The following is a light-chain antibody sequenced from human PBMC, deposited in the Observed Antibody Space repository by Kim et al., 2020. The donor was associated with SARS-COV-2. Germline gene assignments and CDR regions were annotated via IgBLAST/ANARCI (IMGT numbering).Light chain of an antibody. CDR1: QDLLSNY. Sequence: PGERATLSCTTSQDLLSNYLAWYQQKPGQAPRLLNYGASSRATGIPDRFTGSGSGTDFTLTISRLEPEDFAVYYCQQYGNSPLVTFGQGTRLEIK. CDR3: QQYGNSPLVT. J-gene: IGKJ5*01. V-gene: IGKV3-20*01. CDR2: GAS.